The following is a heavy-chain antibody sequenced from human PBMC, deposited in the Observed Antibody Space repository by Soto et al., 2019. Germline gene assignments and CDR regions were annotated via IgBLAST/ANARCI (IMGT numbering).Heavy chain of an antibody. V-gene: IGHV4-39*01. J-gene: IGHJ5*02. CDR1: GDSISRTFFY. CDR3: ARHGVPIQQEPHFDP. D-gene: IGHD1-1*01. Sequence: QLQLQESGPGLVKPSETLSLICNVSGDSISRTFFYWGWIRQPPGKVLEWIGSIYYSGRTYYNPSIKSRVTLSVDPSNNQFSLRLSSVTAAYTALYYCARHGVPIQQEPHFDPWGQGTLVTVSS. CDR2: IYYSGRT.